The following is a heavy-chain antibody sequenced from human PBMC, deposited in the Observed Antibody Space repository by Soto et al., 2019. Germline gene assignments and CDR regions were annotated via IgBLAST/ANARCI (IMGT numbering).Heavy chain of an antibody. D-gene: IGHD3-9*01. CDR3: ARRYRWFDP. Sequence: RASVKVSCKASGDTFTDFYFHWVRQAPGQGLEWMGWINPNSGVINYAPKFRGRVTMTRDTSISTAYMELTSLTSDDTAVYYCARRYRWFDPWGQGTLVTVSS. CDR1: GDTFTDFY. CDR2: INPNSGVI. V-gene: IGHV1-2*07. J-gene: IGHJ5*02.